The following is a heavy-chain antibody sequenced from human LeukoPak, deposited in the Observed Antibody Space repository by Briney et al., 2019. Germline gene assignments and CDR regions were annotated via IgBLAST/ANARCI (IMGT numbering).Heavy chain of an antibody. D-gene: IGHD3-22*01. CDR2: INHSGST. V-gene: IGHV4-34*01. CDR3: ARGFARLIKRSFYFDY. CDR1: GGSFSGYY. Sequence: SETLSLTCAVYGGSFSGYYWSWIRQPPGKGLEWIGEINHSGSTNYNPSLKNRVTISVDTSKNQFSLKLSSVTAADTAVYYCARGFARLIKRSFYFDYWGQGTLVTVSS. J-gene: IGHJ4*02.